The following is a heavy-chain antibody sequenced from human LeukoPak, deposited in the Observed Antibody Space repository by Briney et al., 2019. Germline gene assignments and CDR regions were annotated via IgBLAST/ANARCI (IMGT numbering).Heavy chain of an antibody. J-gene: IGHJ6*02. CDR3: ASAVVSSFGMDV. CDR2: SRNKANSYTT. Sequence: GGSQRLSCAASGFTFSDHYMDWVRQAPGKGLEWVGRSRNKANSYTTEYAASVKGRVTISRDESKRSLYLQMNSLKSEDTAVYYCASAVVSSFGMDVWGQGTTVTVSS. CDR1: GFTFSDHY. D-gene: IGHD6-19*01. V-gene: IGHV3-72*01.